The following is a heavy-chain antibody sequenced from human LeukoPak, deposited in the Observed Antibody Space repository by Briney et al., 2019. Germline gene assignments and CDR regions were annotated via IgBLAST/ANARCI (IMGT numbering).Heavy chain of an antibody. CDR2: INPGGSSI. D-gene: IGHD1-14*01. CDR3: ARSNQDDDY. CDR1: GFTFSSYW. V-gene: IGHV3-74*01. Sequence: GGSLRLSCAASGFTFSSYWMHWVRQVPGKGLVWVARINPGGSSITYADSVKGRFTISRDNAKNTLYLQMDSLRAEGTGVYYCARSNQDDDYWGQGTLVTVSS. J-gene: IGHJ4*02.